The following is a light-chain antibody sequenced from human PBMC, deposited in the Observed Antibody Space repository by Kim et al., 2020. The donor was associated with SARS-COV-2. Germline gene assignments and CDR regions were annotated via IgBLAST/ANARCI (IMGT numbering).Light chain of an antibody. CDR1: SSDVGGYKY. CDR3: SSYRSSGYV. J-gene: IGLJ1*01. V-gene: IGLV2-14*03. Sequence: QSALTQPASVSGSPRQSITISCTGTSSDVGGYKYVSWYQQYPGKAPKLMIYDVSKRPSGVSNRFSGSKSGNTASLTISGLQAEDEADYYCSSYRSSGYVFGTGTKVTVL. CDR2: DVS.